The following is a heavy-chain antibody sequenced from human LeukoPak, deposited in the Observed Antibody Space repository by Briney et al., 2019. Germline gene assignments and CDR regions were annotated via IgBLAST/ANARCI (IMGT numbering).Heavy chain of an antibody. V-gene: IGHV4-61*02. CDR2: IYTSGST. D-gene: IGHD5-12*01. CDR1: GGSISSGSYY. Sequence: SQTLSLTCTVSGGSISSGSYYWSWIRQPAGKGLEWIGRIYTSGSTNYNPSLKSRVTISVDTSKNQFSLKLSSVTAADTAVYYCARGPTAHSGHDLYYFDYWGQGTLVTVSS. CDR3: ARGPTAHSGHDLYYFDY. J-gene: IGHJ4*02.